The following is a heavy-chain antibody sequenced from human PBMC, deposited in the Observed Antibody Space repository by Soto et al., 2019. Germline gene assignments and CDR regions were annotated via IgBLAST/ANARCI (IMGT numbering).Heavy chain of an antibody. CDR2: INPDGSNT. CDR3: ARVTLTAAGPFDC. J-gene: IGHJ4*02. D-gene: IGHD6-13*01. CDR1: GFTFSGHW. V-gene: IGHV3-74*01. Sequence: GGSLRLSCAASGFTFSGHWMHWVRQAPGKGLVWVSRINPDGSNTIYADSVKGRFAISRDNDKNMLFLQMNSLRAEDTAVYYCARVTLTAAGPFDCWGQGTLVTVSS.